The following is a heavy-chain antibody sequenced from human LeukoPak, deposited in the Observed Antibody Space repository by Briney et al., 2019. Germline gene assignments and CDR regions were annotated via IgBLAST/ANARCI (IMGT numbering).Heavy chain of an antibody. D-gene: IGHD2-2*01. CDR3: AGRLGYCSSTRCPSP. CDR1: GYTFTGYY. Sequence: GASVKVSFKASGYTFTGYYIHWVRQAPGQGLEWMGRINPNSGGTNYAQKFQGRVTMTRDTSISTAYMELSGLGSDDTALYYCAGRLGYCSSTRCPSPWGQGTMVTVSS. CDR2: INPNSGGT. V-gene: IGHV1-2*06. J-gene: IGHJ3*01.